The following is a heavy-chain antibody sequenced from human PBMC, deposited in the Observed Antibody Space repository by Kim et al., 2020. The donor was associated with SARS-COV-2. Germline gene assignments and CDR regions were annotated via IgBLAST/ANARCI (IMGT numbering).Heavy chain of an antibody. CDR3: ARGRPMDV. V-gene: IGHV1-46*01. CDR2: GTT. J-gene: IGHJ6*03. Sequence: GTTSYPQEFQGRVTMTRDTSTSTVYMELSSLRSEDTAMYYCARGRPMDVWGKGTTVTVSS.